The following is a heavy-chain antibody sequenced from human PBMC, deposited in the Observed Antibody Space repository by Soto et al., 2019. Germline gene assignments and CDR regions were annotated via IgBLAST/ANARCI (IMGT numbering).Heavy chain of an antibody. J-gene: IGHJ4*02. CDR1: GYTFTEYW. D-gene: IGHD5-18*01. CDR2: IYPGDSDT. Sequence: PGESLKISCKASGYTFTEYWIGWVRQMPGKGLEWMGIIYPGDSDTRYSPSFQGQVTMSADKSISTAYLNLTSVTAADTAVYYCARGGIQLSYAFDYWGQGILVTVSS. V-gene: IGHV5-51*01. CDR3: ARGGIQLSYAFDY.